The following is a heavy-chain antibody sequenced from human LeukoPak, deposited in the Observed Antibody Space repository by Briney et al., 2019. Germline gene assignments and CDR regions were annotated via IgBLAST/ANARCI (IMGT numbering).Heavy chain of an antibody. V-gene: IGHV4-38-2*01. Sequence: SETLSLTCAVSGYSISSGYYWGWIRQPPGKGLEWIGSIYRSGSTYYNPSLKSRVTISVDTSKNQFSLKLSSVTAADTAVYYCAGSRFLEWNDAFDIWGQGTMVTVSS. J-gene: IGHJ3*02. CDR3: AGSRFLEWNDAFDI. CDR1: GYSISSGYY. D-gene: IGHD3-3*01. CDR2: IYRSGST.